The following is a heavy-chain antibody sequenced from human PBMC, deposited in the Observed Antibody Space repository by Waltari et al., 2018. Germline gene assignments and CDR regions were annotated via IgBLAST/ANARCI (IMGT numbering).Heavy chain of an antibody. CDR2: IVVVSGNT. D-gene: IGHD4-17*01. J-gene: IGHJ4*02. CDR3: AAGENGDYADY. CDR1: GFTFTSSA. V-gene: IGHV1-58*02. Sequence: QMQLVQSGPEVKKPGTSVKVSCKDSGFTFTSSAMQWVRQARGQRLELIGWIVVVSGNTNYGQKFQERVTITRDISTSTAYMWLSSLRSEDTAVYYCAAGENGDYADYWGQGTLVTVSS.